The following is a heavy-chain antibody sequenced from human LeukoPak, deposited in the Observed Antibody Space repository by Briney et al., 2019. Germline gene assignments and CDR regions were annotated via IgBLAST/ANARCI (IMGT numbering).Heavy chain of an antibody. J-gene: IGHJ3*02. CDR1: GYTFTGYY. CDR2: INPNSGGT. CDR3: ARDRGYDILTGYYNAFDI. D-gene: IGHD3-9*01. V-gene: IGHV1-2*04. Sequence: SVKVSCKASGYTFTGYYMHWVRQAPGQGLEWMGWINPNSGGTNYAQKFQGWVTMTRDTSISTAYMELSRLRSDDTAVYYCARDRGYDILTGYYNAFDIWGQGTMVTVSS.